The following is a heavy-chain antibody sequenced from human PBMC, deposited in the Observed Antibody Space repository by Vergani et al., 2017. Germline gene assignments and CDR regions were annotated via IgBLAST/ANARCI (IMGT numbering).Heavy chain of an antibody. Sequence: QMQLVQSGPEVKKPGTSVKVSCKASGFTFTSSAMQWVRQARGQRLEWIGWIVVGSGNTNYAQKFQERVTITRDMSTSTAYMELSSLRSDDTAVYYSAAVDVLLWFGELNPNDAFDIWGQGTMVTVSS. V-gene: IGHV1-58*02. CDR2: IVVGSGNT. CDR1: GFTFTSSA. CDR3: AAVDVLLWFGELNPNDAFDI. D-gene: IGHD3-10*01. J-gene: IGHJ3*02.